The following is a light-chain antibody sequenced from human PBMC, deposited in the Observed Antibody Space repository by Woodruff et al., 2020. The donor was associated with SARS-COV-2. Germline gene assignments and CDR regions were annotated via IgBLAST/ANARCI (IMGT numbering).Light chain of an antibody. Sequence: SQSVSSSYLAWYQQKPGQAPRLLIYGASSRATGIPDRFSGSGSGTDFTLSISRLEPEDFAVYYCQQYGSSPYTFGQGTKLEIK. CDR3: QQYGSSPYT. V-gene: IGKV3-20*01. J-gene: IGKJ2*01. CDR1: QSVSSSY. CDR2: GAS.